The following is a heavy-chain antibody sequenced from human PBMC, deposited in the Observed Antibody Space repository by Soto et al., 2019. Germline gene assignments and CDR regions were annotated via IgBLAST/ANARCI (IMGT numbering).Heavy chain of an antibody. V-gene: IGHV3-23*01. CDR3: AGHGCYPY. J-gene: IGHJ4*02. CDR1: GFTLRTNG. CDR2: FSGSGDDT. Sequence: EVQLSESGGGLVQPGGSLRLSCAATGFTLRTNGMSWVRQAPGKGLEWVSSFSGSGDDTWYAASLKGRFTISRDNSKNTLYLQINRLRAEDTALYYWAGHGCYPYLGQGTLVTVSS. D-gene: IGHD2-15*01.